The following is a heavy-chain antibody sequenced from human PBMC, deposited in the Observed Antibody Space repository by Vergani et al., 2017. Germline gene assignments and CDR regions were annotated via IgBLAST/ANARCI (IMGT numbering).Heavy chain of an antibody. Sequence: EVQLLESGGGLVQPGGSLRLSCAASGFTFSSYAMSWVRQAPGKGLEWVSAISGSGGSTYYADSVKGRFTISRVNSKNTLYLQMNSLRAEDTAVYYCAKGDYDFWSGPRLDYWGQGTLVTVSS. CDR3: AKGDYDFWSGPRLDY. V-gene: IGHV3-23*01. J-gene: IGHJ4*02. CDR1: GFTFSSYA. D-gene: IGHD3-3*01. CDR2: ISGSGGST.